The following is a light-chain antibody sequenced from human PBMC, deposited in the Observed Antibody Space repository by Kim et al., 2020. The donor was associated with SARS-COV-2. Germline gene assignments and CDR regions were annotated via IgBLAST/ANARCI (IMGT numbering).Light chain of an antibody. J-gene: IGKJ2*01. V-gene: IGKV3-20*01. CDR1: QSVSSSY. CDR3: QQYGNSPYT. CDR2: GAS. Sequence: LSQGERATLSCRASQSVSSSYLAWYQQKPGQAPRLLIYGASSRATGIPDRFSGSGSGTDFTLTISRLEPEDFAVYYCQQYGNSPYTFGQGTKLEI.